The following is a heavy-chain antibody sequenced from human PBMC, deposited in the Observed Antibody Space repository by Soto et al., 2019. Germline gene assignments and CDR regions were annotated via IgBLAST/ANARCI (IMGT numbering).Heavy chain of an antibody. Sequence: PSETLSLTCTVSGDSMIACYWNLMRHPPGKGLQWIGYTYYSGSTTYNPSLKSRVTISVDSSKNQFSLKLDSVTPADTAVYYCARVRGTAGKRYFDYWGPGTLVTVSS. CDR3: ARVRGTAGKRYFDY. V-gene: IGHV4-59*01. J-gene: IGHJ4*02. D-gene: IGHD6-13*01. CDR2: TYYSGST. CDR1: GDSMIACY.